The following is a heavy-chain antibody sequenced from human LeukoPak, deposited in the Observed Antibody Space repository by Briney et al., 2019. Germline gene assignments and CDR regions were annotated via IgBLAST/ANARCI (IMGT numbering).Heavy chain of an antibody. CDR2: MNPNSGNT. CDR3: ARGVYDFWSGYYPIDY. V-gene: IGHV1-8*01. CDR1: GYTFTSYD. Sequence: ASVKVSCKASGYTFTSYDINWVRQATGQGLEWMGWMNPNSGNTGCAQKFQGRVTMTRNTSISTAYMELSSLRSEDTAVYYCARGVYDFWSGYYPIDYWGQGTLVTVSS. D-gene: IGHD3-3*01. J-gene: IGHJ4*02.